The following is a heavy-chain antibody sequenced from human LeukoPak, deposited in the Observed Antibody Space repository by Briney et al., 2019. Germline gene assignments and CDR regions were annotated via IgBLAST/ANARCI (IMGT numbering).Heavy chain of an antibody. CDR1: GFTFSTYT. V-gene: IGHV3-21*01. CDR2: ISTRSSYL. CDR3: ATLASTDGY. J-gene: IGHJ4*02. Sequence: GGSLRLSCAASGFTFSTYTMNWVRQAPGKGLQWVSSISTRSSYLYYADSVKGRFTISRDDAKNSLYLQLNSLRAEDTAVYYCATLASTDGYWGQGTLVTVSS. D-gene: IGHD1-1*01.